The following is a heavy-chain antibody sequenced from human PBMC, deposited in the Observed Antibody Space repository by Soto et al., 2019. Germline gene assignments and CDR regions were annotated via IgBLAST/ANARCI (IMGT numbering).Heavy chain of an antibody. V-gene: IGHV3-21*01. D-gene: IGHD3-16*01. CDR2: ISSSSSYI. CDR3: ARDGMGAAPAGY. J-gene: IGHJ4*02. Sequence: NPGGSLRLSXAASGFTFSSYSMNWVRQAPGKGLEWVSSISSSSSYIYYADSVKGRFTISRDNAKNSLYLQMNSLRAEDTAVYYCARDGMGAAPAGYWGQGTLVTVSS. CDR1: GFTFSSYS.